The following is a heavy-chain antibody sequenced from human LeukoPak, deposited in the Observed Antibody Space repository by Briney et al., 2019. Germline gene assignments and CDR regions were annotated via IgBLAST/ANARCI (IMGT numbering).Heavy chain of an antibody. CDR3: ARDRADIVATRRGIAVAGSSYFDY. Sequence: GASVKVSCKASGSTFGSYAISWVRQAPGQGFEWMGGIIPIFGTANYAQKFQGRVTITADKSTSTAYMELSSLRSEDTAVYYCARDRADIVATRRGIAVAGSSYFDYWGQGTLVTVSS. J-gene: IGHJ4*02. D-gene: IGHD6-19*01. V-gene: IGHV1-69*06. CDR1: GSTFGSYA. CDR2: IIPIFGTA.